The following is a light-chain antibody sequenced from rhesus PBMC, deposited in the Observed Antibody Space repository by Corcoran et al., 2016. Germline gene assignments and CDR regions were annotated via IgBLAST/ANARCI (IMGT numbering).Light chain of an antibody. V-gene: IGKV1-25*02. J-gene: IGKJ4*01. CDR3: QQYKSLLT. CDR1: QDISNS. CDR2: SAT. Sequence: DIQMTQSPSSVSASVGDRVIITCRASQDISNSLVWYQQKPGKAPKVLIHSATTLQSGVPSRFSGSGSRTEFTLTISSLQPEDFAPYYCQQYKSLLTFGGGTKVEIK.